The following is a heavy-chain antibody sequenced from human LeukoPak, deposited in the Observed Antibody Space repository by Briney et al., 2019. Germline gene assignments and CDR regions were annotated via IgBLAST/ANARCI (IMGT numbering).Heavy chain of an antibody. V-gene: IGHV4-59*12. J-gene: IGHJ6*02. CDR1: GFTFDDYA. Sequence: PGGSLRLSCAASGFTFDDYAMHWVRQAPGKGLEWIGYIYYSGSTNYNPSLKSRVTISVDTSKNQFSLKLSSVTAADTAVYYCARDRGYYGMDVWGQGTTVTVSS. D-gene: IGHD3-10*01. CDR2: IYYSGST. CDR3: ARDRGYYGMDV.